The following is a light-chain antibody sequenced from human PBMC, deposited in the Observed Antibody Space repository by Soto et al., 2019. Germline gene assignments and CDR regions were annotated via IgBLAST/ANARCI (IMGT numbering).Light chain of an antibody. V-gene: IGKV1-12*01. CDR1: QGISDW. J-gene: IGKJ3*01. CDR2: ATS. Sequence: DIQMTQSPSSVSASVGDRVTITCRARQGISDWLAWYQQKPGKAPKLLIYATSILQSGVPSRFSGSGSVTDFTLIISSLQPEDFATYYCKQATRFPFTFGPGTKVDIK. CDR3: KQATRFPFT.